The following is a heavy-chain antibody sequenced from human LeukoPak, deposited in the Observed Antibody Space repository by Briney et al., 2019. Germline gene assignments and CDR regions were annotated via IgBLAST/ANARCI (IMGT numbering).Heavy chain of an antibody. V-gene: IGHV3-23*01. J-gene: IGHJ4*02. CDR2: ISASGDTT. CDR3: AKVWGGIAAAGTVSY. CDR1: GFTFSNSA. D-gene: IGHD6-13*01. Sequence: GGSLRLSCAASGFTFSNSAMTWVRQSPGKGLEWVSDISASGDTTHYADSVKGRFTISRDNSKHTLYLQMNSLRAEDTAVYYCAKVWGGIAAAGTVSYWGQGTLVTVSS.